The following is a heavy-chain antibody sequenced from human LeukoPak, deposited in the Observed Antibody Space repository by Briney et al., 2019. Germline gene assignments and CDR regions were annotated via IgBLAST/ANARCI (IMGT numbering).Heavy chain of an antibody. V-gene: IGHV4-59*01. CDR1: GGSITSSY. Sequence: PSETLSRTCTVSGGSITSSYWSWIRQPPGKGLEWIGYIYYSGGTNYNPSLKSRVTMAVDTSKNQVFLNLSSVTAADTALYYCARVSWDLYAFDIWGQGTVVTVSS. D-gene: IGHD1-26*01. CDR3: ARVSWDLYAFDI. J-gene: IGHJ3*02. CDR2: IYYSGGT.